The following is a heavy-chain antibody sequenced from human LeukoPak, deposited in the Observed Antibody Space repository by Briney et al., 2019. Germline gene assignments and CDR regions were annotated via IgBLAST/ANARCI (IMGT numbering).Heavy chain of an antibody. CDR1: GYTFTGYY. Sequence: ASVKVSCKASGYTFTGYYVHWVRQAPGQGLEWMGWINPNSGGTNYAQKFQGRVTMTRDTSISTAYMELSRLRSDDTAVYYCARVGQGYSSSWYVWFDPWGQGTLVTVSS. CDR2: INPNSGGT. J-gene: IGHJ5*02. D-gene: IGHD6-13*01. CDR3: ARVGQGYSSSWYVWFDP. V-gene: IGHV1-2*02.